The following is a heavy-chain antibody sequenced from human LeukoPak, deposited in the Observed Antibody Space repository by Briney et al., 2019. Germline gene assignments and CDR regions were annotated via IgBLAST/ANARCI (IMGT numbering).Heavy chain of an antibody. CDR2: IYHSGST. D-gene: IGHD1-26*01. CDR3: ARAGSGSYYDWFDP. V-gene: IGHV4-38-2*02. J-gene: IGHJ5*02. Sequence: SETLSLTCTVSGYSISSGYYWGWIRQPPGEGLEWIGSIYHSGSTYYNPSLKSRVTISVDTSKNQFSLKLSSVTAADTAVYYCARAGSGSYYDWFDPWGQGTLVTVSS. CDR1: GYSISSGYY.